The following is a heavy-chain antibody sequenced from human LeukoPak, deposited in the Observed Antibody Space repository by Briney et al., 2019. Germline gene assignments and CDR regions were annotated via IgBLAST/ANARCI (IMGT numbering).Heavy chain of an antibody. CDR1: GDSLSSHY. D-gene: IGHD6-19*01. CDR3: ARNVGWYSHDS. V-gene: IGHV4-59*08. J-gene: IGHJ4*02. CDR2: IYGSGST. Sequence: SETLSLTCTVSGDSLSSHYWSWIRQPPGKGLEWIGYIYGSGSTHYDPSLRSRITISEDTSKNQFSLKLTSVTAADTAVYYCARNVGWYSHDSWGQGTLVTVSS.